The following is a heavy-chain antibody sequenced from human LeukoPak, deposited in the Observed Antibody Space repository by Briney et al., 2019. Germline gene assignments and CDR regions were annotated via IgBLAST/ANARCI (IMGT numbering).Heavy chain of an antibody. D-gene: IGHD6-13*01. V-gene: IGHV3-66*02. CDR3: ASVLTGYSSSFP. Sequence: GSLRLSCAASGFTVSSNYMSWVRQAPGKGLEWVSVIYSGGSTYYADSVKGRLTISRDNSKNTLYLQMNSLRAEDTAVYYCASVLTGYSSSFPWGQGTLVTVSS. CDR1: GFTVSSNY. J-gene: IGHJ5*02. CDR2: IYSGGST.